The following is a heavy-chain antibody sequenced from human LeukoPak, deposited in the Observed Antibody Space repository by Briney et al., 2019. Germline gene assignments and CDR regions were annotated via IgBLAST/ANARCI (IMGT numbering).Heavy chain of an antibody. Sequence: GGSLRLSCAESGFTFSRYAMSTVRQAPGKGLEWVSGISGSGGSTYYADSVKGRFTISRDNSKNTLYLQMNSLRAEDTAVYYCAKHYYGSGSYYDAFDIWGQGTMVTVSS. CDR1: GFTFSRYA. CDR3: AKHYYGSGSYYDAFDI. CDR2: ISGSGGST. J-gene: IGHJ3*02. D-gene: IGHD3-10*01. V-gene: IGHV3-23*01.